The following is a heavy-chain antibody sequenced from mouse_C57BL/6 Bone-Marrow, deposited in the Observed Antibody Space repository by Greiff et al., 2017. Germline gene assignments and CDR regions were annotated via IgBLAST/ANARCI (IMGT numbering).Heavy chain of an antibody. Sequence: QVQLQQPGAELVMPGASVKLSCKASGYTFTSYWMHWVKQRPGQGLEWIGEIGPSDSYTNYNQKFKGKSTLTVDKSSSTAYMQLSSLTSEDSAVYYCAREDDGYYPDYWGQGTTLTVSS. J-gene: IGHJ2*01. V-gene: IGHV1-69*01. CDR1: GYTFTSYW. CDR3: AREDDGYYPDY. D-gene: IGHD2-3*01. CDR2: IGPSDSYT.